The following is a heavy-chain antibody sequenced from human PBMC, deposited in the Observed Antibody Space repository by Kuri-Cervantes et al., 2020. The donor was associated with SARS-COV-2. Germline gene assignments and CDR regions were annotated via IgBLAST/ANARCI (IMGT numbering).Heavy chain of an antibody. CDR3: ARGTTGLPLYYFDY. V-gene: IGHV1-69*13. CDR2: LIPILSAS. Sequence: LVKVSCPASGSTFTSSGLSWVRQAPGQGLEWMGGLIPILSASDYAQKFQDRVTITADESTSTAYMELSSLRSEDTAIYYCARGTTGLPLYYFDYWGQGTLVTVSS. CDR1: GSTFTSSG. D-gene: IGHD2/OR15-2a*01. J-gene: IGHJ4*02.